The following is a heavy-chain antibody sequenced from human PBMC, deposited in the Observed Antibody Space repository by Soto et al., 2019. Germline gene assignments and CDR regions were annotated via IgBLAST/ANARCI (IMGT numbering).Heavy chain of an antibody. J-gene: IGHJ3*02. CDR1: VYTFTHYG. D-gene: IGHD2-2*01. Sequence: ASVKVSCKASVYTFTHYGIRWVRQDPAQGREWMVWNSAYNGNTNYAQKLQGRVTITTDTSTSTAYMELRSLRSDDTAVYYCARVIRNQLLFGPPDGFDIWGQGTMVTVSS. CDR2: NSAYNGNT. V-gene: IGHV1-18*04. CDR3: ARVIRNQLLFGPPDGFDI.